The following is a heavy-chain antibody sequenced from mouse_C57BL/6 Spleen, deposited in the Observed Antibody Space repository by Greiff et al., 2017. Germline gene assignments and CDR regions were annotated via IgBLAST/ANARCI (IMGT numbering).Heavy chain of an antibody. V-gene: IGHV5-6*01. CDR2: ISSGGSYT. D-gene: IGHD3-1*01. Sequence: EVKLMESGGDLVKPGGSLKLSCAASGFTFSSYGMSWVRQTPDKRLEWVATISSGGSYTYYPDSVKGRFTISRDNAKNTLYLQMSSLKSEDTAMYYGARHGGLGDYFDYWGQGTTLTVSS. CDR3: ARHGGLGDYFDY. CDR1: GFTFSSYG. J-gene: IGHJ2*01.